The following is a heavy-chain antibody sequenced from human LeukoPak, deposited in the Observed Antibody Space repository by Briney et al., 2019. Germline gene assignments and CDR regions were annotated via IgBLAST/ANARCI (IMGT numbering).Heavy chain of an antibody. D-gene: IGHD6-19*01. V-gene: IGHV3-30-3*01. CDR2: ISYDGSNK. Sequence: GGSLRLSCAAPGFTFSSYAMHWVRQAPGKGLEWVAVISYDGSNKYYADSVKGRFTISRDNSKNTLYLQMNSLRAEDTAVYYCAKTSYSSGWYLYFDYWGQGTLVTVSS. CDR3: AKTSYSSGWYLYFDY. J-gene: IGHJ4*02. CDR1: GFTFSSYA.